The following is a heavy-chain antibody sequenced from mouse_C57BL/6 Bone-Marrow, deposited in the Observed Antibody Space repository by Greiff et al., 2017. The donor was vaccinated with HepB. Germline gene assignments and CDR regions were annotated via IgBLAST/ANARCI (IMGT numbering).Heavy chain of an antibody. D-gene: IGHD2-10*02. Sequence: EVKLMESGGGLVQPGESLKLSCESNEYEFPSHDMSWVRKTPEKRLELVAAINSDGGSTYYPDTMERRFIISRDNTKKTLYLQMSSLRSEDTALYYCARSYGNYVPFAYWGQGTLVTVSA. CDR1: EYEFPSHD. V-gene: IGHV5-2*01. CDR2: INSDGGST. J-gene: IGHJ3*01. CDR3: ARSYGNYVPFAY.